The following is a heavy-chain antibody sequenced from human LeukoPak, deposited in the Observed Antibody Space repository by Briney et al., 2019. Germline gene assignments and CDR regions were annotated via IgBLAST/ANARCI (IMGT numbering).Heavy chain of an antibody. V-gene: IGHV3-53*01. CDR2: IYSGGNT. J-gene: IGHJ4*02. CDR3: ARVSSSSWSGGDY. Sequence: GGSLRLSCAASGFIVSSYYMSWVRQAPGKGLEWVSVIYSGGNTNYADSVKGRFTISRDNSKNTLYLQMNSLRAEDTAVYYCARVSSSSWSGGDYWGQGTLVTVSS. D-gene: IGHD6-13*01. CDR1: GFIVSSYY.